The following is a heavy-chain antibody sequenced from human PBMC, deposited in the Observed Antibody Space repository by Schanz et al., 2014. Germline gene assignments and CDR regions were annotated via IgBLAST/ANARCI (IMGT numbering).Heavy chain of an antibody. CDR3: ARDRGHGDLPGDI. V-gene: IGHV4-4*02. D-gene: IGHD4-17*01. CDR2: INHGGST. J-gene: IGHJ3*02. CDR1: GGSISSSDW. Sequence: QVQLQQWGAGLLKPSGTLSLTCAVSGGSISSSDWWSWVRQPPGKGLEWIAEINHGGSTNYNPSLKSRVTISVDTSKNQFSLNLSSATAADTAVYYCARDRGHGDLPGDIWGQGTMVTVSS.